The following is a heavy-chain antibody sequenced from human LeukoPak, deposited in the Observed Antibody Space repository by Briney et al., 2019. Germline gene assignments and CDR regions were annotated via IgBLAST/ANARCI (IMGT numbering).Heavy chain of an antibody. Sequence: PSETLSLTCTVSGGFINSINYYWGWIRQPPGKGLEWIGSIYHSGSTNYNPSLESRVTISVDKSKNQFTLKLSSVTAADTAVYYCARAPLGPTVRTRDFYYGMDVWGQGTTVTVSS. CDR2: IYHSGST. CDR1: GGFINSINYY. CDR3: ARAPLGPTVRTRDFYYGMDV. V-gene: IGHV4-39*06. D-gene: IGHD4-23*01. J-gene: IGHJ6*02.